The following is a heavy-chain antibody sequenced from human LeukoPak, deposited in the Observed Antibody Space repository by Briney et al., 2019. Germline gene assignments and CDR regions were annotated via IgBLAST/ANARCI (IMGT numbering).Heavy chain of an antibody. CDR1: GFSLRSSPMG. D-gene: IGHD3/OR15-3a*01. CDR3: AHRLDLVGTWHSGAFDF. Sequence: ESGPTLVNPTETLTLTCTFSGFSLRSSPMGVGWIRQPPGKALEWLALIYWDDDKRYRPSLQSRLTITKDTSKNQVVLIMTNMDPVDTATYFCAHRLDLVGTWHSGAFDFWGRGTMVTVSS. V-gene: IGHV2-5*02. J-gene: IGHJ3*01. CDR2: IYWDDDK.